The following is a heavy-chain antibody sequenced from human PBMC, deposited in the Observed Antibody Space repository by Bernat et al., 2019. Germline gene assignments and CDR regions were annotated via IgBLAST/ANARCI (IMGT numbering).Heavy chain of an antibody. J-gene: IGHJ6*03. CDR1: GFTFSSYG. Sequence: QVQLVESGGGVVQPGRSLRLSCAASGFTFSSYGMHWVRQAPGKGLEWVAVIWYDGSNKYYADSVKGRFTISRDNSKNTLYLQMNSLRAEDTAVYYCAREGIAVAGTDFYYMDVWGQGTTVTVSS. V-gene: IGHV3-33*01. CDR3: AREGIAVAGTDFYYMDV. CDR2: IWYDGSNK. D-gene: IGHD6-19*01.